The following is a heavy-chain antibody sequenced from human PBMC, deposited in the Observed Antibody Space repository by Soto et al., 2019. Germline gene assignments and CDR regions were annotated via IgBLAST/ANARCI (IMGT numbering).Heavy chain of an antibody. CDR1: GGSFSGYF. Sequence: QVQLQQWGAGLLKPSETLSLTCAVSGGSFSGYFWTWIRQAPGKGLEWIGEITHSGGTNYNSSLKSRVMISGDTSKKQFSLILSSVTAADTAVYYCARDRQFYHFWSGYENEGPDGLDVWGQGTTVTVSS. CDR2: ITHSGGT. V-gene: IGHV4-34*02. J-gene: IGHJ6*02. D-gene: IGHD3-3*02. CDR3: ARDRQFYHFWSGYENEGPDGLDV.